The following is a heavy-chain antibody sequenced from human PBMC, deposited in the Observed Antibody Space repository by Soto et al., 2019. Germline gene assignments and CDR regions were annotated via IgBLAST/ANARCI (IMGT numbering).Heavy chain of an antibody. J-gene: IGHJ4*02. V-gene: IGHV4-39*01. Sequence: PSETLSLTCTVSGVSISSKNFYWGWIRQSPGKGLEWIGTLYSGSTFSSLSLKNRVTISVDTSKNKVSLKLRSVAAADTAIYYCATTRGIAVGGSFDYWGQG. D-gene: IGHD6-19*01. CDR1: GVSISSKNFY. CDR2: LYSGST. CDR3: ATTRGIAVGGSFDY.